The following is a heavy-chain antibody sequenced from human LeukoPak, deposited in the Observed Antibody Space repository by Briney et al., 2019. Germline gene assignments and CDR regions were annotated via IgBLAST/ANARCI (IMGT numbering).Heavy chain of an antibody. D-gene: IGHD2-2*02. CDR2: ISAYNGNT. V-gene: IGHV1-18*01. J-gene: IGHJ4*02. Sequence: ASVKVSCKASGYTFTSYGISWVRQAPGQGLEWMGWISAYNGNTSYAQKFQGRVTMTRDMSTSTVYMELSSLRSEDTAVYYCARDHCSSTSCYSDYWGQGTLVTVSS. CDR3: ARDHCSSTSCYSDY. CDR1: GYTFTSYG.